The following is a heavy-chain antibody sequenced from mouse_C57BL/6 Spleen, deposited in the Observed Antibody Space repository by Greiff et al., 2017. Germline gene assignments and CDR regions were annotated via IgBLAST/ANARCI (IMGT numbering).Heavy chain of an antibody. D-gene: IGHD3-2*02. V-gene: IGHV5-4*01. CDR2: ISAGGSYT. Sequence: EVHLVESGGGLVKPGGSLKLSCAASGFTFSSYAMSWVRQTPEKRLEWVATISAGGSYTSYPDNVKGRVTIARDNAKNNLYLQMSHLKSEDTAMYYCARDSSGYSSWFAYWGQGTLVTVSA. J-gene: IGHJ3*01. CDR3: ARDSSGYSSWFAY. CDR1: GFTFSSYA.